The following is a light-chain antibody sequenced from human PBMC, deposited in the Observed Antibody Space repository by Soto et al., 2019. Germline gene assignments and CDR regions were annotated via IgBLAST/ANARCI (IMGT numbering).Light chain of an antibody. CDR2: DVS. Sequence: QSALTQPASVSGSPGQSITISCTGTSSDVGGYNYVSWYQQHRGKAPKLRIYDVSNRPSGVSNRFSGSKSGNTASLTISGLQAEDEAHYYCSSYTTSSTVVFGGRTKLTVL. V-gene: IGLV2-14*01. CDR3: SSYTTSSTVV. J-gene: IGLJ2*01. CDR1: SSDVGGYNY.